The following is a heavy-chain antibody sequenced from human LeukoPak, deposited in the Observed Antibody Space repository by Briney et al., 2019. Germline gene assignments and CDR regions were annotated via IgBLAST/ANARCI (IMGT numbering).Heavy chain of an antibody. J-gene: IGHJ3*02. Sequence: GGSLRLSCAASGFTFSSYSMNWVRQAPGKGLEWVSSISSSSSYIYYADSVKGRFTISRDNAKNSLYLQMNSLRAEDTAVYFCARKALGGSSDHDAFDIWGQGTMVTVSS. CDR2: ISSSSSYI. CDR3: ARKALGGSSDHDAFDI. CDR1: GFTFSSYS. V-gene: IGHV3-21*01. D-gene: IGHD2-2*01.